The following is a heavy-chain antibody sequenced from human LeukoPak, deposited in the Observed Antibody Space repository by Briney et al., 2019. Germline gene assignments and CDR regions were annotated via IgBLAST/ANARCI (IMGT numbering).Heavy chain of an antibody. CDR3: AKWTRTTLFRGDRARFDS. D-gene: IGHD3-10*01. J-gene: IGHJ4*02. CDR2: ISASGGKT. V-gene: IGHV3-23*01. CDR1: GFTFNTYA. Sequence: PGGSLRLSCAASGFTFNTYAMSWVRQVPGKGLECVSVISASGGKTYYADSVKGRFTISRDTSKTTISLQMNSLRVEDSAVYYCAKWTRTTLFRGDRARFDSWGQGTLVTVSS.